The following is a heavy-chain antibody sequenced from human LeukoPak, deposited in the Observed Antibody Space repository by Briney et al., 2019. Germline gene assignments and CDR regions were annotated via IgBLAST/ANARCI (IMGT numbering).Heavy chain of an antibody. Sequence: ASVKVSCKASGGAFSSYAISWVRQAPGQGLEWMGLIIPIFGTANYAQKFQGRVTITTDDSTSTAYMELSSLRSEDTAVYYCAREGEAAAGTESPTINWFDPWGQGTLVTVSS. CDR3: AREGEAAAGTESPTINWFDP. V-gene: IGHV1-69*05. D-gene: IGHD6-13*01. CDR2: IIPIFGTA. CDR1: GGAFSSYA. J-gene: IGHJ5*02.